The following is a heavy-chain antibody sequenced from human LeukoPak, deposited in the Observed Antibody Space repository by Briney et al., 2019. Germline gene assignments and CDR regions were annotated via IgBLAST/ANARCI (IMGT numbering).Heavy chain of an antibody. D-gene: IGHD3-3*01. Sequence: GGSLRLSCAASGFTFSSYRMSWVRQAPGKGLEWVANIKQDGSEKYYVDSVKGRFTISRDNAKNSLYLQMNSLRAEDTAVYYCARGRMFLEWLLGLERIGYYFDYWGQGTLVTVSS. J-gene: IGHJ4*02. CDR2: IKQDGSEK. V-gene: IGHV3-7*01. CDR3: ARGRMFLEWLLGLERIGYYFDY. CDR1: GFTFSSYR.